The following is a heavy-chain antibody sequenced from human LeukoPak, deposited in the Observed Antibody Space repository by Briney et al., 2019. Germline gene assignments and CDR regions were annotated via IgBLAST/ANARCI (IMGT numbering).Heavy chain of an antibody. CDR2: ITSGHST. Sequence: GGSLRLSCAASRFTFSNYAMSWVRQAAGKGLEWVSGITSGHSTFYTDSVKGRFTISRDNSKNTVYLQMNSLRAEDTAVYYCAKDYPECTGTSCSGEAFFDYWGQGTLVTVSS. J-gene: IGHJ4*02. CDR3: AKDYPECTGTSCSGEAFFDY. D-gene: IGHD2-2*01. V-gene: IGHV3-23*01. CDR1: RFTFSNYA.